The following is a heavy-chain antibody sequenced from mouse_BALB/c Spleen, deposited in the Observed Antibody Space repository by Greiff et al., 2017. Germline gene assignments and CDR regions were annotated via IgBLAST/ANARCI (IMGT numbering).Heavy chain of an antibody. Sequence: VQLKESGPGLVKPSQSLSLTCTVTGYSITSDYAWNWIRQFPGNKLEGMGYISNSGSTSYNPSLKSRISITRDTSKNQFFLQLNSVTTEDTATYYCARTGLLRGDYYAMDSCCPGTSLTVSS. D-gene: IGHD2-3*01. V-gene: IGHV3-2*02. CDR3: ARTGLLRGDYYAMDS. CDR2: ISNSGST. J-gene: IGHJ4*01. CDR1: GYSITSDYA.